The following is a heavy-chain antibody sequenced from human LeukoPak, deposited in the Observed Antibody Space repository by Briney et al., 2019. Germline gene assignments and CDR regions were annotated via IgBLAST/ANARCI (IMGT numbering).Heavy chain of an antibody. Sequence: GASVKVSCKASGGTFSSYAISWVRPAPGQGLEWMGGIIPIFGTANYAQKFQGRVTITADESTSTAYMELSSLRSEDTAVYYCATADVDTAMVIAFDIWGQGTMVTVSS. V-gene: IGHV1-69*13. J-gene: IGHJ3*02. CDR2: IIPIFGTA. CDR1: GGTFSSYA. D-gene: IGHD5-18*01. CDR3: ATADVDTAMVIAFDI.